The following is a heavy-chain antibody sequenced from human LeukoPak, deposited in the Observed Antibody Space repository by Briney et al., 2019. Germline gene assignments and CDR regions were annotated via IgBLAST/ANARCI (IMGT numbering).Heavy chain of an antibody. V-gene: IGHV3-21*01. CDR2: ISSSSSYI. J-gene: IGHJ6*02. CDR1: GFIFSDYY. Sequence: GGSLRLSCAASGFIFSDYYMSWIRQAPGKGLEWVSSISSSSSYIYYADSVKGRFTISRDNAKNSLYLQMNSLRAEDTAVYYCARDGFGELRPYGMDVWGQGTTVTVSS. D-gene: IGHD3-10*01. CDR3: ARDGFGELRPYGMDV.